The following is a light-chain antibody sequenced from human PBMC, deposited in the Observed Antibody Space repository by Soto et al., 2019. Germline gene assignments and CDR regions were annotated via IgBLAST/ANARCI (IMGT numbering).Light chain of an antibody. J-gene: IGKJ4*01. Sequence: DIQMTQSPSFLSASVGDRVTITCRASQGIRNSLAWYQHKPGKVPKLLIYAASTLYSGVSSRFSGSGSGTDFTLTIGSLQPEDVAVYYCQKHSRVPFTFGGGTKVEIK. CDR3: QKHSRVPFT. V-gene: IGKV1-27*01. CDR1: QGIRNS. CDR2: AAS.